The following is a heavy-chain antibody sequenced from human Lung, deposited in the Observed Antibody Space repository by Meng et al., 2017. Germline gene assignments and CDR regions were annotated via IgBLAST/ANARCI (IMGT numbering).Heavy chain of an antibody. CDR2: INRDGTKP. D-gene: IGHD1-1*01. Sequence: EVQFGESGGGLVPPGGSLRLSCAASGFIFTDHWMHWVRQGPGKGLVWVSRINRDGTKPTYADSVKGRFTISRDNAKNTLYLQMNNLRAEDTAFYYCTNDRLNHWGQGALVTVSS. CDR1: GFIFTDHW. J-gene: IGHJ1*01. V-gene: IGHV3-74*01. CDR3: TNDRLNH.